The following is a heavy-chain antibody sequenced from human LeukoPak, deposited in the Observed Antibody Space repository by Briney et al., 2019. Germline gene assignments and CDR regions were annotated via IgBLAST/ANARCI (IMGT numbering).Heavy chain of an antibody. CDR1: GGSISSSSYY. D-gene: IGHD3-22*01. CDR3: TRGSIAYYYMDV. Sequence: PSETLSLTCTVSGGSISSSSYYWGWIRQPPGKGLEWIGSIYYSGSTNYNPSLKSRVTISVDTSKNQFSLKLSSVTAADTAVYYCTRGSIAYYYMDVWGKGTTVTISS. CDR2: IYYSGST. V-gene: IGHV4-39*07. J-gene: IGHJ6*03.